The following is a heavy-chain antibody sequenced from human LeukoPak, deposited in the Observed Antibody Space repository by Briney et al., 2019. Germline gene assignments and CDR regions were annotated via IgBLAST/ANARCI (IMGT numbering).Heavy chain of an antibody. D-gene: IGHD3-22*01. CDR2: IYYSGST. CDR1: GGSINSTYYY. Sequence: SETLSLTCTVSGGSINSTYYYRGWIRQPPGKGLEWIGTIYYSGSTYYNPSLKSRVTMSVDTSKNQFSLKLSSVTAADTAVYYCARRAFYDSSGYLFDYWGQGTLVTVSS. V-gene: IGHV4-39*07. CDR3: ARRAFYDSSGYLFDY. J-gene: IGHJ4*02.